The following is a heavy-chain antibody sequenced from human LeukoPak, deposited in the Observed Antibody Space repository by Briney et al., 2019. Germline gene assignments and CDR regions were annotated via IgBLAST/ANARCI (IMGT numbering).Heavy chain of an antibody. V-gene: IGHV3-30*01. CDR2: ISYDGSDK. CDR1: GFTFSSYA. Sequence: PGRSLRLSCAASGFTFSSYAMHWVRQAPGKGLEWVAVISYDGSDKDYADSVKGRFTISRDNSKNTLYLQMNSLRAEDTAVYCCARDYNLDYWGQGTLVTVSS. CDR3: ARDYNLDY. J-gene: IGHJ4*02. D-gene: IGHD1-14*01.